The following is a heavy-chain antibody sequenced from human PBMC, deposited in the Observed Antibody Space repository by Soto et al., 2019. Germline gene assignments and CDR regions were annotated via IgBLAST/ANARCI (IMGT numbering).Heavy chain of an antibody. CDR3: TYMMVRGVILDPGY. Sequence: PSETLSLTCTVSGGSISSSSYYWGWIRQPPGKGLEWIGSIYYSGSTYYNPSLKSRVTISVDTSKNQFSLKLSSVTAAGTAVYYCTYMMVRGVILDPGYWGQGTLVTVSS. CDR1: GGSISSSSYY. J-gene: IGHJ4*02. V-gene: IGHV4-39*01. CDR2: IYYSGST. D-gene: IGHD3-10*01.